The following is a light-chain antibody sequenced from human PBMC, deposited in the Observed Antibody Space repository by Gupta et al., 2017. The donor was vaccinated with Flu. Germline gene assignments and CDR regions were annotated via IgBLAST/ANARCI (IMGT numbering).Light chain of an antibody. CDR1: SSNIGSNT. CDR2: NNN. Sequence: QSVLTQPPSVSGAPGQRVTISCTGSSSNIGSNTINWYQQLPGTAPKLLIYNNNQRPSGVPYRLSHSKSGTSASLAITGLQADDEADYYCQSYDSSLSVWVFGGGTKLTVL. CDR3: QSYDSSLSVWV. J-gene: IGLJ3*02. V-gene: IGLV1-40*01.